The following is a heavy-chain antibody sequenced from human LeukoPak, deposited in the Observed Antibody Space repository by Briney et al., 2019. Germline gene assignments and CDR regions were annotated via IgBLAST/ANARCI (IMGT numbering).Heavy chain of an antibody. D-gene: IGHD2-8*02. J-gene: IGHJ4*02. CDR2: ISAYYGNT. V-gene: IGHV1-18*01. CDR3: ARDYFHGHCAGLSCFLLDY. Sequence: ASVKVSCKASGYIFNRYGISWVRQAPGQGLEWMGWISAYYGNTDYAQNFQGRVTMTTDTSTSAAYMELRSLRSDDTAVYFCARDYFHGHCAGLSCFLLDYWGQGTLVTVSS. CDR1: GYIFNRYG.